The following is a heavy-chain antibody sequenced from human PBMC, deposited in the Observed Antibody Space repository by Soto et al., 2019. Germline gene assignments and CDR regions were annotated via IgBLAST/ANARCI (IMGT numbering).Heavy chain of an antibody. V-gene: IGHV4-4*02. CDR3: VRTAYACLDM. J-gene: IGHJ6*02. Sequence: QIQLQESGPGLVKSSGTLSLTCTVSGDSITNSDWWSWVRQSPGKGLEWIGEIHHSGATNYNPSLKSPVTISVDKSTKHLPLKVTSVTAADTAVYSCVRTAYACLDMWGRGPAVNVSS. D-gene: IGHD4-17*01. CDR2: IHHSGAT. CDR1: GDSITNSDW.